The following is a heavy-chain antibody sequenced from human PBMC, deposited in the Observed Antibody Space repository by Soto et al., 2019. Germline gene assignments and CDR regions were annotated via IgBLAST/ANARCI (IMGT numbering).Heavy chain of an antibody. J-gene: IGHJ4*02. Sequence: QVQLVQSGAEVKKPGASVKVSCQASGYTFTNYDISWVRQAPGQGLEWMGWISTYNGNTNYAQKFQSGVTMTTDTSTSTAFMDLRSLRSDDTAVYYCARDRSSSDYWGQGTLVTVSS. D-gene: IGHD6-6*01. CDR1: GYTFTNYD. CDR2: ISTYNGNT. V-gene: IGHV1-18*01. CDR3: ARDRSSSDY.